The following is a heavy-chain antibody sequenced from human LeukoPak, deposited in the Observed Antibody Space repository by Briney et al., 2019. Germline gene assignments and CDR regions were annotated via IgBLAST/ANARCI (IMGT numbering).Heavy chain of an antibody. J-gene: IGHJ4*02. Sequence: SVKVSCKASGGTFNIYAFSWVRQAPGQGLEWMGGFIPIYGAPNYSQKVQGRVAITADTSSDTTFMELRNLTFEDTAVYYCTRAFYAYSRIGNFDYWGQGSLVTVSS. D-gene: IGHD3-16*01. CDR1: GGTFNIYA. V-gene: IGHV1-69*06. CDR2: FIPIYGAP. CDR3: TRAFYAYSRIGNFDY.